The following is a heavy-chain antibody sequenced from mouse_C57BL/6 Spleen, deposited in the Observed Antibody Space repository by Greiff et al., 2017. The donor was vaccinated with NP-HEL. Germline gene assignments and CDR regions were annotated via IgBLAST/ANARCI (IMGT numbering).Heavy chain of an antibody. D-gene: IGHD1-1*01. V-gene: IGHV1-26*01. CDR3: ARMDYYYGSSPYFDY. CDR2: INPNNGGT. J-gene: IGHJ2*01. Sequence: EVQLQQSGPELVKPGASVKISCKASGYTFTDYYMNWVKQSHGKSLEWIGDINPNNGGTSYNQKFKGKATLTVDKSSSTAYMELRSLTSEDSAVYYCARMDYYYGSSPYFDYWGQGTTLTVSS. CDR1: GYTFTDYY.